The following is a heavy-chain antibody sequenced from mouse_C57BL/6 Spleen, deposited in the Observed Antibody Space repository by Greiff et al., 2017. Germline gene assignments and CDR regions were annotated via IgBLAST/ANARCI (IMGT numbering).Heavy chain of an antibody. Sequence: VQLQQSGPELVKPGASVKISCKASGYSFTGYYMNWVKQSPEKSLEWIGEINPSTGGTTYNQKFKAKATLTVDKSSSTAYMQLKSLTSEDSAVYYCARSGTVVATNFDYWGQGTTLTVSS. J-gene: IGHJ2*01. CDR1: GYSFTGYY. V-gene: IGHV1-42*01. CDR3: ARSGTVVATNFDY. D-gene: IGHD1-1*01. CDR2: INPSTGGT.